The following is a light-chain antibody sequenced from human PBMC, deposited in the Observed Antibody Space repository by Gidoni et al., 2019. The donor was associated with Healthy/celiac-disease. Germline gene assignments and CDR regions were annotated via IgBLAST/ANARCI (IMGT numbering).Light chain of an antibody. CDR2: GAS. J-gene: IGKJ1*01. CDR3: QPYGSSPWT. CDR1: QSVSSSY. Sequence: EIVLTQSPGTLSLSPGERATLSCRASQSVSSSYLAWYQQQPGQAPRLLIYGASSRATGIPDRFSGSGSGTDFTLTLSRLEPEDFAVYYCQPYGSSPWTFGQXTKVEIK. V-gene: IGKV3-20*01.